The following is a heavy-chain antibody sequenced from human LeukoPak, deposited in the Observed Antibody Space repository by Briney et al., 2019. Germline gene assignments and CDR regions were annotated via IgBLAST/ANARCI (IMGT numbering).Heavy chain of an antibody. Sequence: ASEKVSCKASGYTFTGYYLHWVRQAPGQGLEWMGWINPNSGGTNYAQKFQGGVTMTRDTSLSPAYMELSRLSSDDTAGYYCARVIGRRNSEYPVGYWGQGTLVTVSS. CDR1: GYTFTGYY. D-gene: IGHD4-23*01. CDR3: ARVIGRRNSEYPVGY. J-gene: IGHJ4*02. V-gene: IGHV1-2*02. CDR2: INPNSGGT.